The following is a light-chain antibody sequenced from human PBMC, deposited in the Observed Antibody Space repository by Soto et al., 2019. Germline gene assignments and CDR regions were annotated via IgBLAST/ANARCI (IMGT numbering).Light chain of an antibody. CDR3: CSYAGSYTYVI. CDR1: SSDVGGYNF. J-gene: IGLJ2*01. V-gene: IGLV2-11*01. Sequence: QSALTQPRSVSGSPGQSVTISCTGTSSDVGGYNFVSWYQQHPGKAPKLMIYDVSQRPPGVPDRLSGSKSGNTASLTISGLEAEDEADYYCCSYAGSYTYVIFGGGTKLTVL. CDR2: DVS.